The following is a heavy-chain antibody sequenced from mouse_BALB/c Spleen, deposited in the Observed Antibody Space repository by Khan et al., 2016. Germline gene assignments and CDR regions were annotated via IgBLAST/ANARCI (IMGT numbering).Heavy chain of an antibody. CDR2: IDPENGHT. CDR1: GFNIKDYY. D-gene: IGHD2-12*01. Sequence: EVQLQESGAELVRPGALVKLSCKAAGFNIKDYYLHWVRQRPEKGLEWIGWIDPENGHTIYDPKFQGKASMTADTSSNTADLQLSSLTSEDTAVDYVAGDISYQTSRGFAYLGQGTLVTVSA. J-gene: IGHJ3*01. V-gene: IGHV14-1*02. CDR3: AGDISYQTSRGFAY.